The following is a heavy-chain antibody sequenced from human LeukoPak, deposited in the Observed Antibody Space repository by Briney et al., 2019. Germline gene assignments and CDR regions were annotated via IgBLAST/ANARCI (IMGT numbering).Heavy chain of an antibody. Sequence: PGRSLRLSCAVSGFTFSSYCMHWVRQAPGKGLEWVADIWYDGSNKYYADSEKRRIIFSRDNSKHTLYPQMNSLRAGDTAVYYCAREYCSITSCYEPPFSASGPAVDYWGQGTLVTVSS. CDR1: GFTFSSYC. J-gene: IGHJ4*02. V-gene: IGHV3-33*01. D-gene: IGHD2-2*01. CDR3: AREYCSITSCYEPPFSASGPAVDY. CDR2: IWYDGSNK.